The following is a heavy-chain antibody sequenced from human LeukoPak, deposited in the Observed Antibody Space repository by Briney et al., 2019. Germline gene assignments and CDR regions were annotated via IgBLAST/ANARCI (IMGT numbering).Heavy chain of an antibody. CDR2: INHSGST. CDR3: ARQAGGWLGN. Sequence: SETLSLTCAVYGGSFSGYYWSWIRQPPGKGLEWIGGINHSGSTNYNPSLKSRVTISVDTSKNQFSLKLSSVTAADTAVYYCARQAGGWLGNWGQGTLVSVSS. V-gene: IGHV4-34*01. D-gene: IGHD6-19*01. CDR1: GGSFSGYY. J-gene: IGHJ4*02.